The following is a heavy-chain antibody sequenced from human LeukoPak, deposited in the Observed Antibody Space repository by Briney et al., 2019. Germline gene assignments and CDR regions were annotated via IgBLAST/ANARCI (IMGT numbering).Heavy chain of an antibody. CDR2: ISHSGST. D-gene: IGHD2-8*02. J-gene: IGHJ4*02. Sequence: SETLSLTCTVSGGSISSSSYYWSWIRQPPGKGLEWIGEISHSGSTNYNPSLKSRVTISVDTSKNQFSLKLSSVTAADTAVYYCARDAITATGGFDYWGQGTLVTVSS. V-gene: IGHV4-39*07. CDR3: ARDAITATGGFDY. CDR1: GGSISSSSYY.